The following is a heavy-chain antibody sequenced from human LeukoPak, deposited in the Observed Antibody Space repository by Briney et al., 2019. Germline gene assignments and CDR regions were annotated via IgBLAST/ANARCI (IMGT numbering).Heavy chain of an antibody. CDR3: VSRTSSGGDDC. V-gene: IGHV3-64D*09. D-gene: IGHD6-19*01. CDR2: INDNGGST. J-gene: IGHJ4*02. Sequence: GGSLRLSCSASLFTFTRYSMHWVRQAPGKGLEYVSAINDNGGSTYYGDSVKGGFTISRDNSKNTLYLQMSSLRGDDTAIYYCVSRTSSGGDDCWGQGTLVIVSS. CDR1: LFTFTRYS.